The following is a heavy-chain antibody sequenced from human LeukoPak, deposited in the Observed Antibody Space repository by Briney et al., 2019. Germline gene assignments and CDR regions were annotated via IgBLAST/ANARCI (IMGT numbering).Heavy chain of an antibody. CDR1: GGSIRTYY. D-gene: IGHD6-19*01. Sequence: PSETLSLTCTVSGGSIRTYYWSWIRQPPGKGLEWIGYIYYSGSTNYNPSLKSRVTISVDTSKNQFSLKLRSVTAADTAVYYCARFGGAVTGTPFDYWGQGTLVTVSS. CDR2: IYYSGST. V-gene: IGHV4-59*01. J-gene: IGHJ4*02. CDR3: ARFGGAVTGTPFDY.